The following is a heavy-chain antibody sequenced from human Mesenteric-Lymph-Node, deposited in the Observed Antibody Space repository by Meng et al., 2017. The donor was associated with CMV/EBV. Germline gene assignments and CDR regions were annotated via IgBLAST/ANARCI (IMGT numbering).Heavy chain of an antibody. D-gene: IGHD3-9*01. J-gene: IGHJ4*02. CDR1: FSLSSYS. Sequence: FSLSSYSMNWVRQAPGKGLEWVSSISSSSSYRYYADSVKGRFTISRDDAKNSLYLQMDSLRAEDTAVYYCARGPYDILTGYPYYLDYWGQGTLVTVSS. CDR2: ISSSSSYR. CDR3: ARGPYDILTGYPYYLDY. V-gene: IGHV3-21*01.